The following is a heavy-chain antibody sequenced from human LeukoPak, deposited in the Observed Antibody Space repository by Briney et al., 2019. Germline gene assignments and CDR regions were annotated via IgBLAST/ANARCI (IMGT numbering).Heavy chain of an antibody. D-gene: IGHD3-10*01. CDR3: ARDHGFGEILPSEFDS. CDR2: ITSSGITI. CDR1: EFSVGSNY. V-gene: IGHV3-48*03. Sequence: GGSLRLSCAASEFSVGSNYMTWVRQAPGKGLEWISYITSSGITIYYADSVKGRFTISRDNAKSSLYLQMNSLRAEDTALYFCARDHGFGEILPSEFDSWGQGTLVTVSS. J-gene: IGHJ4*02.